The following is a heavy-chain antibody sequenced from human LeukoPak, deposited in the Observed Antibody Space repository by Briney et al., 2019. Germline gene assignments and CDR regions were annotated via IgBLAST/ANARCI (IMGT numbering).Heavy chain of an antibody. D-gene: IGHD5-18*01. J-gene: IGHJ4*02. V-gene: IGHV3-33*01. Sequence: GGSQRLSCAASGFTFSSYGMHWVRQAPGKGLEWVAVIWYDGSKEYHADSVKGRFTISRDNSKNTLFLQMNSPRAEDTAVYYCARDGYSHGQFDYWGQGTLVTVSS. CDR2: IWYDGSKE. CDR1: GFTFSSYG. CDR3: ARDGYSHGQFDY.